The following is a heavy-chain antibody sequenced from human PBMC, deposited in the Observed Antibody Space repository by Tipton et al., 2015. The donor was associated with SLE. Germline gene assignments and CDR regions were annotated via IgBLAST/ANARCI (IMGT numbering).Heavy chain of an antibody. CDR3: ASLGCSGCSDYCYGMDV. D-gene: IGHD6-19*01. CDR2: ISGSGGST. CDR1: GFTFSSYA. Sequence: SLRLSCVASGFTFSSYAMSWVRQAPGKGLEWVSAISGSGGSTYYADSVKGRFTITRDNSKNTLYLQMNSLRAEDTAVYYCASLGCSGCSDYCYGMDVWGQGTTVTVSS. V-gene: IGHV3-23*01. J-gene: IGHJ6*02.